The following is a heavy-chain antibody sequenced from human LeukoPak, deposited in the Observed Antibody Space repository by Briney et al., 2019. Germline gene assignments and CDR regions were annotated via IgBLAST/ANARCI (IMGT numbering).Heavy chain of an antibody. J-gene: IGHJ2*01. CDR1: GFIFNSHW. Sequence: GGSLRLSRAGSGFIFNSHWMTWVRQAPGMGLEWVGNIRQDGDEKFYADSVRGRFTISRDNAKNSLYLHLNSLRAEDTAIYYCARVRTEWYIDLWGRGTLVTVSP. CDR2: IRQDGDEK. CDR3: ARVRTEWYIDL. V-gene: IGHV3-7*01. D-gene: IGHD2-8*02.